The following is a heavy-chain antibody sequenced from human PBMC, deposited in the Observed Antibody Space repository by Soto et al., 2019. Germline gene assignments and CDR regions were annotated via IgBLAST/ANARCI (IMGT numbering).Heavy chain of an antibody. Sequence: PGGSLRLSCAASGFTFSTYAMAWVRQAPGKGLEWVSGVSASGLNTDYADPVKGRFYISRDNSKNTVSLHMNSLRAEDTALYYCAKDRSGGSRFDAFDIWGQGTMVTVSS. CDR1: GFTFSTYA. CDR3: AKDRSGGSRFDAFDI. J-gene: IGHJ3*02. V-gene: IGHV3-23*01. D-gene: IGHD2-15*01. CDR2: VSASGLNT.